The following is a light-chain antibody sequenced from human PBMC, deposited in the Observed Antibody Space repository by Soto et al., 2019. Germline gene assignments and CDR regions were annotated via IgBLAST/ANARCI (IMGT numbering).Light chain of an antibody. Sequence: QPVLTQSPSASAFLGASVKLTCALSSGHSSYAIAWHQQQPEKGPRALMKLNSDGSHTRGDGIPDRFSGSSSGAERYLTISSLQSEDEADYYCQTWGTGILVFGGGTKLTVL. V-gene: IGLV4-69*01. CDR3: QTWGTGILV. CDR1: SGHSSYA. J-gene: IGLJ3*02. CDR2: LNSDGSH.